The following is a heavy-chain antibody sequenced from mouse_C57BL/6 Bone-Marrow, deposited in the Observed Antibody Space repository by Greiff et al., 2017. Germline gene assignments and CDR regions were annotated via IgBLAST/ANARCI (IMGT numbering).Heavy chain of an antibody. CDR3: ARGGNYGGYYFDY. CDR2: FHPYNDDT. Sequence: QVQLQQSGAELVKSGASVKMSCKATGYTSTSSPLEWMKQNHGKSLARIGNFHPYNDDTKYNEKFKGKATLTVEKSSSTVYLGLSRLTSDDSAVYYCARGGNYGGYYFDYWGQGTTLAGSS. J-gene: IGHJ2*01. D-gene: IGHD2-1*01. V-gene: IGHV1-47*01. CDR1: GYTSTSSP.